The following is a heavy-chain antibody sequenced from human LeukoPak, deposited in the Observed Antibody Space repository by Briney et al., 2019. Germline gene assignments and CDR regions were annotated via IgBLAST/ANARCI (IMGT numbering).Heavy chain of an antibody. V-gene: IGHV7-4-1*02. Sequence: GASVKVSCKASGYTFSSYAMTWVRQAPGQGLEWMGWINTNTENPTYAQGFTGRFVFSMDTSVSTAYLQISSLKTEDTAVYFCARVRDGYNPRLRILEYYFDYWGQGTLVTVSS. D-gene: IGHD5-24*01. CDR2: INTNTENP. J-gene: IGHJ4*02. CDR3: ARVRDGYNPRLRILEYYFDY. CDR1: GYTFSSYA.